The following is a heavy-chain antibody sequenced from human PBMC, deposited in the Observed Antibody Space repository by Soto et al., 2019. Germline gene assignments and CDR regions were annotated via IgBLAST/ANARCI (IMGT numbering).Heavy chain of an antibody. Sequence: PGGSLRLSCAASGFTFSSYAMSWVRQAPGKGLEWVSAISGSGGSTYYADSVKGRFTISRDNSKNTLYLQMNSLRAEDTAVYYCAKDLGSGWFREADYWGQGTLVTVSS. V-gene: IGHV3-23*01. J-gene: IGHJ4*02. CDR3: AKDLGSGWFREADY. D-gene: IGHD6-19*01. CDR2: ISGSGGST. CDR1: GFTFSSYA.